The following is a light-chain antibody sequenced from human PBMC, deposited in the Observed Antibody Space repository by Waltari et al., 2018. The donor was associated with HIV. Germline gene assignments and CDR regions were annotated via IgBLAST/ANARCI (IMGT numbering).Light chain of an antibody. CDR3: SSYTSSSTLDV. Sequence: QSALTQPASVSGSPGQSITISCTGTSSAVGGYNYVSWYQQHPGKAPKLMIYDVSKRPSGVSNRFSGSKSGNTASLTISGLQAEDEADYYCSSYTSSSTLDVFGTGTKVTVL. J-gene: IGLJ1*01. V-gene: IGLV2-14*01. CDR1: SSAVGGYNY. CDR2: DVS.